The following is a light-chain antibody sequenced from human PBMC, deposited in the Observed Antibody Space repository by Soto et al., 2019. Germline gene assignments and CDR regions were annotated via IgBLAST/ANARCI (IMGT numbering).Light chain of an antibody. CDR2: EVN. CDR3: SSYAGSSNV. V-gene: IGLV2-8*01. CDR1: ISDVGGYNY. Sequence: QSVLTQPPSASGSPGQSVAISCTGTISDVGGYNYVSWYQQHPGKAPKLMIYEVNKLPSGVPDRFSGSKSGNTASLTVPGLQAEDEADYYCSSYAGSSNVFGTGTKVTVL. J-gene: IGLJ1*01.